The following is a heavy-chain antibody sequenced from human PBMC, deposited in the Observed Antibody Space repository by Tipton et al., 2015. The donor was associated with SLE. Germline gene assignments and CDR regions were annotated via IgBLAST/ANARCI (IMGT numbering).Heavy chain of an antibody. Sequence: QLVQSGGGLTQSGGSLRLSCAASGFDFGTYWMHWVRQVPGKGLMWVSRIISDVTRASYADSGKGRFTISRDNAKNTLYLQMNSLRAEDTAVYYCARDSYYDFWSGFSDYWGQGTLVTVSS. J-gene: IGHJ4*02. CDR1: GFDFGTYW. CDR2: IISDVTRA. V-gene: IGHV3-74*01. CDR3: ARDSYYDFWSGFSDY. D-gene: IGHD3-3*01.